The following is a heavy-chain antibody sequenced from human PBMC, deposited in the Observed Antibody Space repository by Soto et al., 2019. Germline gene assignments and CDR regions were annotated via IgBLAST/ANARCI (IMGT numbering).Heavy chain of an antibody. J-gene: IGHJ4*02. CDR2: INAGNGHT. D-gene: IGHD4-17*01. Sequence: QVHLVQSGAGVQRPGASVKVSCKASGYTFTNLAIHWLRQAPGQGRAWMGWINAGNGHTKYSQSFQDRVTITSDPSASTAYMEVSSLRSEDTAVYYCESKARCGAAFWGQGTLVTVCS. CDR3: ESKARCGAAF. CDR1: GYTFTNLA. V-gene: IGHV1-3*01.